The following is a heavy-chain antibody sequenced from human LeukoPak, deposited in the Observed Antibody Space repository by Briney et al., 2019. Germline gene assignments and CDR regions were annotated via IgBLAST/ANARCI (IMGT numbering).Heavy chain of an antibody. V-gene: IGHV3-9*01. J-gene: IGHJ4*02. CDR1: GFTFDDYA. CDR2: ISWNSGSI. D-gene: IGHD6-13*01. CDR3: AKDTAAGTIDY. Sequence: GRSLRLSCAASGFTFDDYAMHWVRQAPGKGLEWVSGISWNSGSIGYADSVKGRFTISRDNAKNSLYLQMNSLRAEDTALYYCAKDTAAGTIDYWGQGTLVTVSP.